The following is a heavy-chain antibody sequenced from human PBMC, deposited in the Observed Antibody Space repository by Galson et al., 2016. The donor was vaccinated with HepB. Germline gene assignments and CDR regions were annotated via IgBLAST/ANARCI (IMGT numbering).Heavy chain of an antibody. CDR2: VSYDGSTE. Sequence: SLRLSCAAAGFTFSNFAMNWVRQAPGKGLEWVAVVSYDGSTEFYADSVKGRFTISRDNSKKTLYLQMNGLRAEDAAVYYCAKDRESTRLQFSWVASYYFDFWGQGTLVTVSS. CDR1: GFTFSNFA. CDR3: AKDRESTRLQFSWVASYYFDF. V-gene: IGHV3-30*18. D-gene: IGHD5-24*01. J-gene: IGHJ4*02.